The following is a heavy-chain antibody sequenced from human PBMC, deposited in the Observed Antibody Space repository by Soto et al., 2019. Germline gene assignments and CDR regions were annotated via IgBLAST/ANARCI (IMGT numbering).Heavy chain of an antibody. J-gene: IGHJ6*02. CDR2: INHSGST. CDR3: ARGGYGVVIDYYYGMDV. CDR1: GGSFSGYY. D-gene: IGHD3-3*01. Sequence: SETLSLTCAVYGGSFSGYYWSWIRQPPGKGLEWIGEINHSGSTNYNPSLKRRVTISVDTSKNQFSLKLSSVTAADTAVYYCARGGYGVVIDYYYGMDVWGQGTTVTVSS. V-gene: IGHV4-34*01.